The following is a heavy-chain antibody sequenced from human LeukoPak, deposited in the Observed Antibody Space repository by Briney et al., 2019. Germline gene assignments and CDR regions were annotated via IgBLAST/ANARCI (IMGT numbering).Heavy chain of an antibody. CDR1: GGSFSGYY. V-gene: IGHV4-34*01. J-gene: IGHJ4*02. Sequence: PSETLSLTCAVYGGSFSGYYWSWIRQPPGKGLEWIGEINHSGSTNYNPSLKSRVTISVDTSKNQFSLKLSSVTAADTAVYYCARGPYSSGWYSIDYWGQGTLVTVSS. CDR3: ARGPYSSGWYSIDY. D-gene: IGHD6-19*01. CDR2: INHSGST.